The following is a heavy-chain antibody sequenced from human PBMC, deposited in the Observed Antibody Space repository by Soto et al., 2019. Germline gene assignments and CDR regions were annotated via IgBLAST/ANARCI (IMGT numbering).Heavy chain of an antibody. Sequence: EVQLVESGGGLVQPGGSLRLPCAASGFTFSSYEMNWVRQAPGKGLEWVACINTGGSTIYYADSVKGRFTISRDNAKNSLYLQMDSLRAEDTAIYYCARDGIVRGFDPWGQGTLVTVSS. CDR1: GFTFSSYE. D-gene: IGHD2-15*01. CDR2: INTGGSTI. V-gene: IGHV3-48*03. J-gene: IGHJ5*02. CDR3: ARDGIVRGFDP.